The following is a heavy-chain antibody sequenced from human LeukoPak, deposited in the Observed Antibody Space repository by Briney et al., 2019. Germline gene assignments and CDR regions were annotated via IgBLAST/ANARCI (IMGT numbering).Heavy chain of an antibody. D-gene: IGHD2-21*01. V-gene: IGHV4-39*02. Sequence: PSETLSLTCTVSGGSISSSSYYWGWIRQPPGKGLEWIGSIYYSGSTYYNPSLKSRVTISVDTSKNQFSLKLSSVTAADTAVYYCARDLRVIAIRAGGHAFDIWGQGTMVTVSS. J-gene: IGHJ3*02. CDR3: ARDLRVIAIRAGGHAFDI. CDR1: GGSISSSSYY. CDR2: IYYSGST.